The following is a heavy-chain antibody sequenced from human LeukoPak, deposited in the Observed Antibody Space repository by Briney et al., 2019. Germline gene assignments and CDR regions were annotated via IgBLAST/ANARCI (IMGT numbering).Heavy chain of an antibody. CDR3: AREPGCSSTSCPNDY. CDR1: GYRFTSYW. D-gene: IGHD2-2*01. Sequence: GESLKISCKGSGYRFTSYWIGWVRQMPGKGLEWMGIIYPGDSDTRYSPSFQGQVTISADKSISTAYLQWSSLKASDTAMYYCAREPGCSSTSCPNDYWGQGTLVTVSS. J-gene: IGHJ4*02. V-gene: IGHV5-51*01. CDR2: IYPGDSDT.